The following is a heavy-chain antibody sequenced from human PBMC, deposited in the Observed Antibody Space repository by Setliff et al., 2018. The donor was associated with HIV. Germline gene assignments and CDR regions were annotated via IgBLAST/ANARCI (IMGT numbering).Heavy chain of an antibody. J-gene: IGHJ6*02. CDR1: GFTFTSYW. V-gene: IGHV3-7*01. CDR3: TRKLAPGHGMDV. CDR2: INQDGSEK. Sequence: GESLKISCAASGFTFTSYWMIWVRQAPGKGLEWVANINQDGSEKNYVDSVKGRFTISRDNAKNSLYLQMDSLRVEDTTVYYCTRKLAPGHGMDVWGQGTTVTRLL. D-gene: IGHD3-3*02.